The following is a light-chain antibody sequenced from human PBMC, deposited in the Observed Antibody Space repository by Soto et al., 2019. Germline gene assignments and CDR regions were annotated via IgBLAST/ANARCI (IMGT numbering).Light chain of an antibody. J-gene: IGKJ5*01. V-gene: IGKV3-20*01. CDR3: QQYGSSPSIT. CDR2: GAS. CDR1: QSVSNY. Sequence: DIVLTQSPGTLSLSPGDRATLSCRASQSVSNYVAWYQQRPGQAPRLLIYGASSRATGIPDRFSGSGSGTDFTLTISRLEPEDFAVYYCQQYGSSPSITFGQGTRLEIK.